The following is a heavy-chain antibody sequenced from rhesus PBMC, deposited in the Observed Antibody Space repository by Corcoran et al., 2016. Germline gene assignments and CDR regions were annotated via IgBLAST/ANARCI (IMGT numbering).Heavy chain of an antibody. Sequence: QLQLQESGPGLVKPSETLSVNCAVSGGSISSSYWSWIRQAPGKGLEWIGDIYGSGSSTNYNPSLKSRVTLSVDTSKNQFSLKLSSVTAADTAVYYCVRSTVYNRFDVWGPGVLVTVSS. CDR3: VRSTVYNRFDV. D-gene: IGHD1-1-1*01. J-gene: IGHJ5-1*01. CDR1: GGSISSSY. V-gene: IGHV4-169*01. CDR2: IYGSGSST.